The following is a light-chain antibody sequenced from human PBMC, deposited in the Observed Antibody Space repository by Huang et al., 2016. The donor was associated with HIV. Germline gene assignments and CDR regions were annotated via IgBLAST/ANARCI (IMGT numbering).Light chain of an antibody. J-gene: IGKJ2*01. CDR3: QHYTNWPWFT. CDR2: GAS. Sequence: EIVMTQSPATLSVSPGERATLSCRASQSVSSNLAWYQQKPGQAPRLLIYGASTRATGIPARFSGSGCGTEFTLTISSLQSEDFAVYYCQHYTNWPWFTFGQGTKLDIK. V-gene: IGKV3-15*01. CDR1: QSVSSN.